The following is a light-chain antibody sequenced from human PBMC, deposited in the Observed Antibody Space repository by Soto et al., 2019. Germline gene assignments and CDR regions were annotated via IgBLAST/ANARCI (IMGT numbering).Light chain of an antibody. CDR1: QSLESRAGNTS. CDR2: VVS. J-gene: IGKJ4*01. CDR3: MQSSHWPLT. Sequence: DIVMTQSPLSLPLTLGRPASISCRSSQSLESRAGNTSLTWFQQRPRQSPRRLLFVVSKRHSGDPDRFSGSGTGTAITLKISRVEAEDVGVYYCMQSSHWPLTFGGGTKGDIK. V-gene: IGKV2-30*01.